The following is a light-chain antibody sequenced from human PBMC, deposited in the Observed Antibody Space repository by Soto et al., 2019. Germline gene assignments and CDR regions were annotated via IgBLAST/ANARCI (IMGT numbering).Light chain of an antibody. V-gene: IGLV1-40*01. CDR1: TSNIGAGYD. CDR2: SHN. J-gene: IGLJ1*01. CDR3: SSYAGRNSV. Sequence: QSVLTQPPSVSGAPGQRVTISCTGSTSNIGAGYDVHWYQQLPGAAPTLLISSHNNRPSGVPDRFFGSKSGTSASLTIIGLQAEDEADYYCSSYAGRNSVFGTGTKVTVL.